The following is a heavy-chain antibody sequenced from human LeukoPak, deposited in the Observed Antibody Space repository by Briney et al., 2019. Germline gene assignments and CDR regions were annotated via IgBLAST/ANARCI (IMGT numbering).Heavy chain of an antibody. CDR2: IYYSGST. CDR3: ARLVRAVAGSNWFDP. V-gene: IGHV4-59*08. D-gene: IGHD6-19*01. J-gene: IGHJ5*02. Sequence: SETLSLTCTVSGGSISSYYWSWIRQPPGKGLEWIGYIYYSGSTNYNPSLKSRVTISVDTSKNLFSLKLSSVTAADTAVYYCARLVRAVAGSNWFDPWGQGTLVTVSS. CDR1: GGSISSYY.